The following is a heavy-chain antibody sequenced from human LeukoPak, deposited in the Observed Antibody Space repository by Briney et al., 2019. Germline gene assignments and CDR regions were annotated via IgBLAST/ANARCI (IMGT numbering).Heavy chain of an antibody. CDR2: IYPGDSDT. J-gene: IGHJ5*02. Sequence: GESLKISCKGSGYSFTSYWIGWVRQMPGKGLEWMGIIYPGDSDTRYSPSFQGQVTISADKSISTAYLQWSSLKASDTAMHYCARRGADYGDYAWFDPWGQGTLVTVSS. V-gene: IGHV5-51*01. CDR3: ARRGADYGDYAWFDP. CDR1: GYSFTSYW. D-gene: IGHD4-17*01.